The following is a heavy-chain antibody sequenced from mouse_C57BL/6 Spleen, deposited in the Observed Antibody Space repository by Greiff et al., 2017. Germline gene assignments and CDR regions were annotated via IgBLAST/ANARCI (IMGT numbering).Heavy chain of an antibody. CDR2: IDPETGGT. J-gene: IGHJ2*01. CDR1: GYTFTDYE. D-gene: IGHD2-3*01. V-gene: IGHV1-15*01. CDR3: TSPYDPFDY. Sequence: QVQLQQSGAELVRPGASVTLSCKASGYTFTDYEMHWVKQTPVHGLEWIGAIDPETGGTAYNQKFKGKAILTADKSSSTAYMELRSLTSEDSAVYYCTSPYDPFDYGGQGTTLTVSS.